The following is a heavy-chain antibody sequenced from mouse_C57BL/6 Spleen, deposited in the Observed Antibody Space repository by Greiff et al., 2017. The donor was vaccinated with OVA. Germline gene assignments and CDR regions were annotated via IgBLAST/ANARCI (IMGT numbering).Heavy chain of an antibody. D-gene: IGHD1-1*01. Sequence: EVKVVESGGGLVQPGGSLKLSCAASGFTFSDYGMAWVRQAPRKGPEWVAFISNLAYSIYYADPVTGRFTISRENAKNTLYLEMSSLRSEDTAMYYCARHPGSSYVGWYFDVWGTGTTVTVSS. J-gene: IGHJ1*03. CDR1: GFTFSDYG. CDR2: ISNLAYSI. V-gene: IGHV5-15*01. CDR3: ARHPGSSYVGWYFDV.